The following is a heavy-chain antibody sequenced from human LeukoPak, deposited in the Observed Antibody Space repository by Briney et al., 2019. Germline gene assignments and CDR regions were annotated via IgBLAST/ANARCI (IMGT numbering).Heavy chain of an antibody. CDR1: GFTFSSYS. V-gene: IGHV3-21*01. CDR3: ARDQYDILTGYSYYYYGMDV. J-gene: IGHJ6*02. Sequence: PGGSLRLSCAASGFTFSSYSMNWVRQAPGKGLEWVSSISSSSYIYYADSVKGRFTISRDNAKNSLYLQMNSLRAEDTAVYYCARDQYDILTGYSYYYYGMDVWGQGTTVTVSS. D-gene: IGHD3-9*01. CDR2: ISSSSYI.